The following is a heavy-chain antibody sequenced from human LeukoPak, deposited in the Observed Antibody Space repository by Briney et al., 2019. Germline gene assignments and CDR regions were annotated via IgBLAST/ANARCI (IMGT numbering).Heavy chain of an antibody. J-gene: IGHJ4*02. CDR3: ARADPVGY. V-gene: IGHV1-2*02. Sequence: GASVTVSCKASGDTFTGSFMHWVRQAPGQGLEWMGWINSNTGGTKFAQKFQGRVTMTRDTSISTAYMELSSLRSDDTAVYYCARADPVGYWGQGTQVTVSS. CDR2: INSNTGGT. CDR1: GDTFTGSF.